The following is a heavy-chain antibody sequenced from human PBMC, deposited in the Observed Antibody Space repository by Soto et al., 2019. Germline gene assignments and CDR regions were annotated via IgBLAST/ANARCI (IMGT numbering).Heavy chain of an antibody. J-gene: IGHJ4*02. D-gene: IGHD2-15*01. Sequence: QVQLVESGGGVVQPGTSLRLSCAASGFTFDTYGMHWVRQAPGKGLEWVAAISYDGSDNYYADSVRGRFTISRDNSKNTLDLQMNTLRAEDTAIYFCAKGGAPSRDCSGGRCYGVFDKWGQGNLVTVSS. CDR3: AKGGAPSRDCSGGRCYGVFDK. V-gene: IGHV3-30*18. CDR2: ISYDGSDN. CDR1: GFTFDTYG.